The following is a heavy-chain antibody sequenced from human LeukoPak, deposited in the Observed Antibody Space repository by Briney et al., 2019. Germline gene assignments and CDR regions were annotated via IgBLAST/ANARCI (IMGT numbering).Heavy chain of an antibody. D-gene: IGHD6-13*01. CDR1: GYTFTSYD. J-gene: IGHJ6*03. Sequence: ASVKVSCKASGYTFTSYDINWVRQATGQGLGWMGWMNPNSGNTGYAQKFQGRVTITRNTSISTAYMELSSLRSEDTAVYYCARGRSSSSWDYYYYYMDVWGKGTTVTVSS. V-gene: IGHV1-8*03. CDR3: ARGRSSSSWDYYYYYMDV. CDR2: MNPNSGNT.